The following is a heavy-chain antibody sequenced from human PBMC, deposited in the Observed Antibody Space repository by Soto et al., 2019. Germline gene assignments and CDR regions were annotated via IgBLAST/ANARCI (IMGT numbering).Heavy chain of an antibody. D-gene: IGHD3-3*01. CDR1: GLIVSDNY. CDR2: IYSGGST. Sequence: GWSLRLSCAASGLIVSDNYISWVRQGPGKGLEWVAVIYSGGSTYYADSVKGRFTTSRDNSKNTAYLQMDGLRAEDTAVYYCARGTYSDFYGMDVRGQGTTVTVSS. CDR3: ARGTYSDFYGMDV. V-gene: IGHV3-53*01. J-gene: IGHJ6*02.